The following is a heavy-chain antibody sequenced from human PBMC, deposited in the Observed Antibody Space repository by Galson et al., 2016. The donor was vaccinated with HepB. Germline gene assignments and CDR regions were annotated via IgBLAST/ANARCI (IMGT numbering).Heavy chain of an antibody. CDR2: ISYDERNK. CDR1: VFSFSSQA. V-gene: IGHV3-30*04. J-gene: IGHJ3*01. Sequence: SLRLSCAASVFSFSSQAMYWVRQAPGKGLEWVAVISYDERNKYYTDSVKGRFTVSRDSSKYTLYLQMNSLRIEDTAVYYCAASPATTEVPEGYALDFWGQGTMVTVSS. D-gene: IGHD4-11*01. CDR3: AASPATTEVPEGYALDF.